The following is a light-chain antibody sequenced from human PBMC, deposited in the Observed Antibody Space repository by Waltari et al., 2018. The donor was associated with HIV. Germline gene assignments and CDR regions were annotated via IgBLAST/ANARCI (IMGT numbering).Light chain of an antibody. CDR3: MQVAQDPGYT. CDR1: QSLLHGSGYTC. CDR2: EVS. J-gene: IGKJ2*01. Sequence: EIVMTQTPLSLSIISGEQASMPCRSSQSLLHGSGYTCFGFCRESGQCPQPLIYEVSNRFSGVEDGLSGSGSGTDFTLKISRVEAADVGVYFCMQVAQDPGYTFGQGTKLEIK. V-gene: IGKV2D-26*03.